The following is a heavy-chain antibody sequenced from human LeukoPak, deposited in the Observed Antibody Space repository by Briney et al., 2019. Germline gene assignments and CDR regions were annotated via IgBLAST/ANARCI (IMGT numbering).Heavy chain of an antibody. CDR3: ARDVGENYYDSSGYLFDY. V-gene: IGHV3-33*01. CDR1: GFTFSSYG. D-gene: IGHD3-22*01. J-gene: IGHJ4*02. Sequence: GGSLRLSCAASGFTFSSYGMHWVRQAPGKGLEWVAVIWYDGSNKYYADSVKGRFTISRGNSKNTLYLQMNSLRAEDTAVYYCARDVGENYYDSSGYLFDYWGQGTLVTVSS. CDR2: IWYDGSNK.